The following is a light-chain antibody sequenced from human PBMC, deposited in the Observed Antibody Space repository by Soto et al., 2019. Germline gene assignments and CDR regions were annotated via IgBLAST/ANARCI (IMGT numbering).Light chain of an antibody. CDR2: DNS. J-gene: IGLJ1*01. V-gene: IGLV1-40*01. Sequence: QSVLTQPPSVSGAPGQRVTISCTGSSSNIGAGYDVHWYQQLPGTAPKLLIYDNSNRPSGVPDRFSGSKSGTSASMAITGLQDEDEADYYCQSYDNSLSGLYVFGTGTKVTVL. CDR1: SSNIGAGYD. CDR3: QSYDNSLSGLYV.